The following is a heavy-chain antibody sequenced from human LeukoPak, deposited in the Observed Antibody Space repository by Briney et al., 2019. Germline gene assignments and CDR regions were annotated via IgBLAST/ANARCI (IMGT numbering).Heavy chain of an antibody. CDR1: GYSFTSYY. V-gene: IGHV1-2*02. J-gene: IGHJ4*02. D-gene: IGHD2-21*01. CDR3: ARDYPKTSILWWGGDY. CDR2: INPNSGGT. Sequence: GASLKISSKGSGYSFTSYYMHWVRQAPGQGLEWMGWINPNSGGTNYSQKFQGRVTMTRDTSISTAYMKLSRLRSDDTAVYYCARDYPKTSILWWGGDYGGQGTLVTVSS.